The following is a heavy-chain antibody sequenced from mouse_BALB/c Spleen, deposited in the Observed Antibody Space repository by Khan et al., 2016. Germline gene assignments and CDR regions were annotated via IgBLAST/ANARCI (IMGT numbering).Heavy chain of an antibody. V-gene: IGHV1-9*01. CDR3: ARYGNYAMDY. J-gene: IGHJ4*01. CDR1: GNIFSSYW. D-gene: IGHD2-1*01. CDR2: TLPGSGST. Sequence: QVQLQQSGAELMKPGASVKISCKATGNIFSSYWIEWVKQRPGHGLEWIGETLPGSGSTNYNEKFKGKATFTAETSSNTAYMQLSSLTSEDSAVYYCARYGNYAMDYWGQGTSVTVSS.